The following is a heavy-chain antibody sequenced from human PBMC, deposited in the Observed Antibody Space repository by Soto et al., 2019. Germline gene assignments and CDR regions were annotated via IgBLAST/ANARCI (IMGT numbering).Heavy chain of an antibody. D-gene: IGHD1-26*01. CDR3: GRRPKSGSFHYYGVDV. J-gene: IGHJ6*02. Sequence: PSETLSLTCTVSGGSIRSSSYYWDWIRQPPGKGLEWIGHIYYTGSTYYIPSLKGRVTISIDTSKNQFSLNLSSVTATDTAVYYCGRRPKSGSFHYYGVDVWGQGTTVTVSS. CDR2: IYYTGST. V-gene: IGHV4-39*01. CDR1: GGSIRSSSYY.